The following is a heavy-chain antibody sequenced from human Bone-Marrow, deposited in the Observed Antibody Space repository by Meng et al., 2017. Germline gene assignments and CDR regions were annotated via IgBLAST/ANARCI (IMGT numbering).Heavy chain of an antibody. CDR2: TYYRSKWYT. CDR1: GDSVSSISAS. V-gene: IGHV6-1*01. CDR3: SSSVYAEAFDM. J-gene: IGHJ3*02. Sequence: QVQLQQSGPGLGKPSPTLSLTCAISGDSVSSISASGNWIRQSPSRGLEWLGRTYYRSKWYTEYALSVKGRITITPDTSKNQFSLQMNSVTPEDTAVYYCSSSVYAEAFDMWGQGTMVTVSS. D-gene: IGHD3-22*01.